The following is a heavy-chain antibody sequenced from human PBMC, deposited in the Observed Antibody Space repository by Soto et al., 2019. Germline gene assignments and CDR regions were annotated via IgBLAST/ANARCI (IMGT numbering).Heavy chain of an antibody. CDR3: ARDYDFWRFDP. CDR2: IYYSGST. J-gene: IGHJ5*02. V-gene: IGHV4-59*01. Sequence: SETLSLTCTVSGGSISSYYWSWIRQPPGKGLEWIGYIYYSGSTNYNPSLKSRVTIPVDTSKNQFSLKLSSVTAADTAVYYCARDYDFWRFDPWGQGTLVTVSS. CDR1: GGSISSYY. D-gene: IGHD3-3*01.